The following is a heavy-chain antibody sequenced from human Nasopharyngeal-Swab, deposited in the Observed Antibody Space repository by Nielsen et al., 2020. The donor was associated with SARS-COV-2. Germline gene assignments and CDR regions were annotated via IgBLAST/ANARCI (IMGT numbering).Heavy chain of an antibody. D-gene: IGHD4-17*01. Sequence: GESLKISCAASGFNFSNYAMHWVRQAPGKGLEYVSAISSNGVSTYYADSVKGRFTISRDNSKNTLFLQMGSLRAEDMAVYYCARENYGDYVFDYWGQGSLVTVSS. V-gene: IGHV3-64*02. CDR2: ISSNGVST. CDR3: ARENYGDYVFDY. J-gene: IGHJ4*02. CDR1: GFNFSNYA.